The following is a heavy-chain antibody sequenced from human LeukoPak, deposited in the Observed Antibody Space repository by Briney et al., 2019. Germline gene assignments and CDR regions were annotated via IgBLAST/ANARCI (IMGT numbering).Heavy chain of an antibody. Sequence: GGSLRPSCAASGFTFSSYAMSWVRQAPGKGLEWVSAISGSGGSTYYADSVKGRFTISRDNSKNTLYLQMNSLRAEDTAVYYCARVVWITMVRGVPYNDAFDIWGQGTMVTVSS. V-gene: IGHV3-23*01. CDR2: ISGSGGST. D-gene: IGHD3-10*01. J-gene: IGHJ3*02. CDR1: GFTFSSYA. CDR3: ARVVWITMVRGVPYNDAFDI.